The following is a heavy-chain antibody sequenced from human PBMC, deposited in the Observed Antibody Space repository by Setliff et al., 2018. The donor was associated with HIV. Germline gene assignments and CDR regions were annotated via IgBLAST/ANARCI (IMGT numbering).Heavy chain of an antibody. J-gene: IGHJ1*01. CDR3: ARDHGMWDYGGNSLLREYFQQ. CDR1: ATFTNVD. V-gene: IGHV1-8*01. Sequence: ASVKVSCKASATFTNVDIHWLRRATGQGLEWMGWMNPNTGVSGYALKFQARVTMTRDTSISTAYMELSSLTSEDTAVYYCARDHGMWDYGGNSLLREYFQQWGQGTQVTVSS. D-gene: IGHD4-17*01. CDR2: MNPNTGVS.